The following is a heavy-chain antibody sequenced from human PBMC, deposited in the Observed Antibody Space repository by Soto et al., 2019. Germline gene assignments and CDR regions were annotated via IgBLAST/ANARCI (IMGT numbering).Heavy chain of an antibody. CDR1: GGSISSGDYY. V-gene: IGHV4-30-4*01. CDR2: IYYSGST. J-gene: IGHJ4*02. D-gene: IGHD3-22*01. Sequence: QVQLQESGPGLVKPSQTLSLTCTVSGGSISSGDYYWSWIRQPPGKGLEWIGYIYYSGSTYYNPSLKSRVTISVDTSKNQFSLKLSSVTAADTAVYYCARWGGNYYDSSGYYYFDYWGQGTLVTVSS. CDR3: ARWGGNYYDSSGYYYFDY.